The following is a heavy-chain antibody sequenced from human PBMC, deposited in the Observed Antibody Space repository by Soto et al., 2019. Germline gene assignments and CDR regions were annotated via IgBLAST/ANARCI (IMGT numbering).Heavy chain of an antibody. J-gene: IGHJ5*02. V-gene: IGHV3-30-3*01. CDR2: ISYDENKR. Sequence: QVQLVESGGGVVQPGRSLRLSCAASGFTFRSYAMHWVRQAPGKGLEWVAVISYDENKRYYIDSVKGRFTISRDNSKNTLYLQVNSLRAEDTAVYYCARAMDTAMTSKDNWFDPWGQGTLVTVSS. CDR1: GFTFRSYA. CDR3: ARAMDTAMTSKDNWFDP. D-gene: IGHD5-18*01.